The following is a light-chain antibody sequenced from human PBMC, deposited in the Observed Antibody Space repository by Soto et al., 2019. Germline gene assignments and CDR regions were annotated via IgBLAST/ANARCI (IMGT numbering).Light chain of an antibody. CDR2: DVS. CDR3: SSYTSSSTLGV. J-gene: IGLJ2*01. Sequence: QSALTQPASVPGSPGQSITISCTGTSSDVGGYNYVSWYQHHPGKAPKLMIYDVSNRPSGVSNRFSGSKSGNTASLTISGLQAEDEADYYCSSYTSSSTLGVFGGGTKLTVL. V-gene: IGLV2-14*03. CDR1: SSDVGGYNY.